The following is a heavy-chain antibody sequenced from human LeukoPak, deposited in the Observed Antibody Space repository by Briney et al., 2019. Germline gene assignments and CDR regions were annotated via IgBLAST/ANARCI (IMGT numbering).Heavy chain of an antibody. J-gene: IGHJ4*02. CDR2: INTNTGNP. V-gene: IGHV7-4-1*02. D-gene: IGHD3-22*01. CDR3: ARDNPYYYDSSGYPY. Sequence: ASVKVSCKASGYTLTTYSMNWVRQAPGQGLEWMGWINTNTGNPTYAQAFTGRFVFSLDTSVSTAYLQITSLKAEDTAVYYCARDNPYYYDSSGYPYWGQGTLVTVSS. CDR1: GYTLTTYS.